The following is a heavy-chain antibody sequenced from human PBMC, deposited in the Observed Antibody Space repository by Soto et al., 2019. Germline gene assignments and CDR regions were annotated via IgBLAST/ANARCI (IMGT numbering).Heavy chain of an antibody. J-gene: IGHJ6*02. CDR2: IWYDGNIK. D-gene: IGHD3-10*01. CDR3: ARGEDMVRGPLYYYLDV. CDR1: GFTFSSYG. V-gene: IGHV3-33*01. Sequence: QVQLVESGGGVVQPGRSLRLSCAASGFTFSSYGMHWVRQAPGKGLEWVAVIWYDGNIKYYTDSVKGRFTISRDNSKNPLSLHMNSLRAEDTAVYYCARGEDMVRGPLYYYLDVWGQGTTVTVSS.